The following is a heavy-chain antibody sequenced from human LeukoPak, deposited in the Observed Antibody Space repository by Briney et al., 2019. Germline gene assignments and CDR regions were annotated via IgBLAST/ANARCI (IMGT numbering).Heavy chain of an antibody. CDR3: AKAGSQLWGYDSNGYFPYY. Sequence: GGSLRLSCAASGFTFSSYGMHWVRQAPGKGLEWVAFIRYDGSNKQYADSVKGRFTISRDNSKNTLYLRMNSLRAEDTAVYYCAKAGSQLWGYDSNGYFPYYWGQGTLVTVSS. CDR1: GFTFSSYG. J-gene: IGHJ4*02. V-gene: IGHV3-30*02. CDR2: IRYDGSNK. D-gene: IGHD3-22*01.